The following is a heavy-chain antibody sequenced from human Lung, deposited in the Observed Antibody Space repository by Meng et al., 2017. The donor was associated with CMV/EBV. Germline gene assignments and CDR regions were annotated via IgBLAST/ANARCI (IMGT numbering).Heavy chain of an antibody. CDR3: ESARGVVRYAFDI. Sequence: GESLKISCAASGFTFSTYWMHWVRQAPGKGLEWVSRINSEGSTTNYEDSVKGKFTISRDSDKNTLYLEMNSPRAEDTAVNHFESARGVVRYAFDIWGQGTMVTVS. D-gene: IGHD2-15*01. CDR2: INSEGSTT. J-gene: IGHJ3*02. CDR1: GFTFSTYW. V-gene: IGHV3-74*01.